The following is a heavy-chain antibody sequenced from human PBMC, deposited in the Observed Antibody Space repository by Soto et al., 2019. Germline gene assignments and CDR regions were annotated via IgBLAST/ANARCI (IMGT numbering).Heavy chain of an antibody. V-gene: IGHV3-23*01. J-gene: IGHJ4*02. CDR1: GFTFSTYA. CDR3: AREVPGILAVGSSDY. Sequence: EVQLLESGGGLVQPGESLGLSCAASGFTFSTYAMTWVRQAPGKGLEWVSSISGTGDTYYADSVRGRFTVSRDNSKNTLYLQLNSLTAEDTAVYYCAREVPGILAVGSSDYWGQGTLLTVSS. CDR2: ISGTGDT. D-gene: IGHD3-3*01.